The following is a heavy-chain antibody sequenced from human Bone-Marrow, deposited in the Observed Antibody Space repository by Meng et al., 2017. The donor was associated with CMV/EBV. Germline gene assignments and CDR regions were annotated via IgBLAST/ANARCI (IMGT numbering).Heavy chain of an antibody. J-gene: IGHJ6*02. Sequence: LETLSLTCTVSGGSISSYYWSWIRQPPGKGLEWIGYIYYSGSTNYNPSLKSRVTISVDTSKNQFSLKLSSVTAADTAVYYCAGGSMYYDFWSGSNYYYYGMDVWGQGTTVTVSS. CDR2: IYYSGST. CDR3: AGGSMYYDFWSGSNYYYYGMDV. V-gene: IGHV4-59*01. CDR1: GGSISSYY. D-gene: IGHD3-3*01.